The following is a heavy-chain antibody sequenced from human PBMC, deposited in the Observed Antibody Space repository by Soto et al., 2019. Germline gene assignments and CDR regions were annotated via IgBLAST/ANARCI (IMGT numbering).Heavy chain of an antibody. CDR3: AAKRGYSYVVDY. CDR2: IDFSGST. CDR1: GGSISSGSYY. J-gene: IGHJ4*02. V-gene: IGHV4-39*01. D-gene: IGHD5-18*01. Sequence: QLQLQESGPGLVKPSETLSLTCTVSGGSISSGSYYWGWIRQPPGKGLEWIGSIDFSGSTYYNPSLKSRLTISADTPKNQFSLKLSSVTAADTAVYYCAAKRGYSYVVDYWGQGTLVTVSS.